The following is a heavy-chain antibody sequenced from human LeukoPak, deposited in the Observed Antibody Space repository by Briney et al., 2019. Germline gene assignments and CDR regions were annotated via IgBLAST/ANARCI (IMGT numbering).Heavy chain of an antibody. CDR3: AREAPEGFLEWLPLLD. CDR2: IIPILGIA. V-gene: IGHV1-69*04. Sequence: SVKVSCKASGGTFSSYAISWVRQAPGQGLEWMGRIIPILGIANYAQKFQGRVTITADKSTSTAYMELSSLRSEDTAVYYCAREAPEGFLEWLPLLDRGQGTLVTVSS. J-gene: IGHJ4*02. D-gene: IGHD3-3*01. CDR1: GGTFSSYA.